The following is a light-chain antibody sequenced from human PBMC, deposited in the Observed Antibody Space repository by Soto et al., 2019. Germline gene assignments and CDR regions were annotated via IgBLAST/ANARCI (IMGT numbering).Light chain of an antibody. V-gene: IGKV3-11*01. J-gene: IGKJ4*01. CDR2: DAS. CDR3: QQRGD. CDR1: QSVSSY. Sequence: EIVLTQSPATLSLSPGERATLSCRASQSVSSYLAWYQQKPGQAPRLLIYDASNRATGIPARFSGSGSGTDFTSTISSLEPEYFAVYYCQQRGDFGGGTKVEIK.